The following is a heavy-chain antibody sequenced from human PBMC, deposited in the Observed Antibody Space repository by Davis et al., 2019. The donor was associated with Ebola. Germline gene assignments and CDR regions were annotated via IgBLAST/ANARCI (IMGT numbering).Heavy chain of an antibody. D-gene: IGHD4-23*01. V-gene: IGHV4-34*01. CDR3: ARVRRAVVRSRGVDY. CDR1: GGSFSGYY. CDR2: INHSGST. Sequence: PSETLSHTCAVYGGSFSGYYWSWIRQPPGKGLEWIGEINHSGSTNYNPSLKSRVTISVDTSKNQFSLKLSSVTAADTAVYYCARVRRAVVRSRGVDYWGQGTLVTVSS. J-gene: IGHJ4*02.